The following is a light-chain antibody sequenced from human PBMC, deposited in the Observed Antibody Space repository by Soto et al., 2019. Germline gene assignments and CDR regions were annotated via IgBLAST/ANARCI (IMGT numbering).Light chain of an antibody. V-gene: IGKV1-9*01. J-gene: IGKJ3*01. CDR3: QQFKSSPFT. CDR1: QGISRY. Sequence: IQLTQSPSSLSASIGDRVTIACRASQGISRYLAWYQHKPGKAPQLLIYSASTLQSGVPSRFSGSGSATDFTLTISSLQPEDFVTYYCQQFKSSPFTFGPGTKVDIK. CDR2: SAS.